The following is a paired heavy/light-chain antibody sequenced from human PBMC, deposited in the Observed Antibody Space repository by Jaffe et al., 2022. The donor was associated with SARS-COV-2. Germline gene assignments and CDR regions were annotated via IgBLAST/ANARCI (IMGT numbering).Light chain of an antibody. CDR1: QSVSSY. Sequence: EIVLTQSPATLSLSPGERATLSCRASQSVSSYLAWYQEKPGQAPRLLIYDASNRATGIPARFSGSGSGTDFTLTISSLEPEDFAVYYCQQRSNWPGTSFGPGTKVDIK. CDR3: QQRSNWPGTS. V-gene: IGKV3-11*01. CDR2: DAS. J-gene: IGKJ3*01.
Heavy chain of an antibody. CDR1: GFTFSSYA. CDR3: AKDSGGGYSYGRGFDY. D-gene: IGHD5-18*01. Sequence: EVQLLESGGGLVQPGGSLRLSCAASGFTFSSYAMNWVRQAPGKGLEWVSTISGSGGSTYYADSVKGRFTISRGNSENTLYLQMNSLRADDTAVYYCAKDSGGGYSYGRGFDYWGQGTLVTVSS. V-gene: IGHV3-23*01. CDR2: ISGSGGST. J-gene: IGHJ4*02.